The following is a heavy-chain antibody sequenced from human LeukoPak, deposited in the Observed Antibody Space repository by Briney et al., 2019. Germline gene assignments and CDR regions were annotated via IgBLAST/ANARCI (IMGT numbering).Heavy chain of an antibody. J-gene: IGHJ4*02. CDR2: ISSSSRYI. CDR1: GFTFSTYA. CDR3: ARFEAGFDY. Sequence: GGSLRLSCSASGFTFSTYAMHWVRQAPGKGLEWVSSISSSSRYIYYADSVKGRFTISRDNAKNSLYLQMNSLRAEDTAVYYCARFEAGFDYWGQGTLVTVSS. D-gene: IGHD6-13*01. V-gene: IGHV3-21*01.